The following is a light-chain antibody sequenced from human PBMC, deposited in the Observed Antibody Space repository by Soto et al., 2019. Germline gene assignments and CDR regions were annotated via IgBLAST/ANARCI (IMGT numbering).Light chain of an antibody. CDR2: DNH. V-gene: IGLV1-44*01. Sequence: QSAVTQPPSASGTPGQRVTISCSGSSSNIGSNTVTWYQHVPGTAPKLLIYDNHQRPSGVPDRFSGSKSGTSASLVIHGLQSDDEADFYCSSWDDSLNGPVFGGGTKLTVL. CDR3: SSWDDSLNGPV. J-gene: IGLJ3*02. CDR1: SSNIGSNT.